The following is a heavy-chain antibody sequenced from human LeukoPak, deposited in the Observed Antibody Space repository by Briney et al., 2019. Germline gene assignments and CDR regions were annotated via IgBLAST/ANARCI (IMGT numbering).Heavy chain of an antibody. J-gene: IGHJ4*02. Sequence: ASVKVSCKASGYTFTGYYMHWVRQAPGQGLEWMGWINPNSGGTNYAQKFQGRVTMTRDTSISTAYMELTTLRSDDTAVYFCARARYYDSSGYPSFDYWGQGTLVTVSS. CDR3: ARARYYDSSGYPSFDY. CDR2: INPNSGGT. D-gene: IGHD3-22*01. V-gene: IGHV1-2*02. CDR1: GYTFTGYY.